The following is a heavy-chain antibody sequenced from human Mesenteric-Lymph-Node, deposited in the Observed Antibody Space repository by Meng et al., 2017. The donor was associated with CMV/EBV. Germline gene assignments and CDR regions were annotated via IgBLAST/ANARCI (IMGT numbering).Heavy chain of an antibody. D-gene: IGHD2-2*01. Sequence: SRHSYYWGWFRQPPGTGLEWMGSVYYSGSTSYNPALKSRLTISVDKSKNQFSLKLSSGTDADTAVYYCARESLKVVVPAARVGWFDPWGQETLVTVSS. CDR2: VYYSGST. CDR3: ARESLKVVVPAARVGWFDP. V-gene: IGHV4-39*07. J-gene: IGHJ5*02. CDR1: SRHSYY.